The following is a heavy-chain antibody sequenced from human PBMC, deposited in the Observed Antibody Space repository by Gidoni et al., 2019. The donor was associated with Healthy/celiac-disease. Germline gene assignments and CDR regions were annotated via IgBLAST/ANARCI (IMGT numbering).Heavy chain of an antibody. Sequence: QVQLQESGPGLVKPSETLSLTCTVSGGSISSYYWSWIRQPPGKGLEWIGYIYYSGSTNYNPSLKSRVTISVDTSKNQFSLKLSSVTAADTAVYYCARGVVPAANDYYYYMDVWGKGTTVTVSS. J-gene: IGHJ6*03. D-gene: IGHD2-2*01. CDR1: GGSISSYY. CDR2: IYYSGST. CDR3: ARGVVPAANDYYYYMDV. V-gene: IGHV4-59*01.